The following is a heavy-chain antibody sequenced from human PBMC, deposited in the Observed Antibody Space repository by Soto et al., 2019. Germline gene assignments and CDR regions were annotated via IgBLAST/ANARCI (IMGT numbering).Heavy chain of an antibody. D-gene: IGHD6-19*01. CDR2: IYYSGST. CDR3: ARDLSSGWPHYYYYGMDV. Sequence: QVQLQESGPGLVKPSETLSLTCTVSGGSISSYYWSWIRQPPGKGLEWIGYIYYSGSTNYNPSLKGRVPLSVDTSKTQFSLKLSSVTAADTAVYYCARDLSSGWPHYYYYGMDVWGQGTTVTVSS. V-gene: IGHV4-59*12. CDR1: GGSISSYY. J-gene: IGHJ6*02.